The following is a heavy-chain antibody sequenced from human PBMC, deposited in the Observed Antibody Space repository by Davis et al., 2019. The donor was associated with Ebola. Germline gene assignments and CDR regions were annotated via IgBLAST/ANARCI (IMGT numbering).Heavy chain of an antibody. CDR1: GFTFSSYS. J-gene: IGHJ4*02. CDR2: IDTSGNYI. CDR3: ARDGPNYDVDY. D-gene: IGHD3-22*01. Sequence: GGSLRLSCAASGFTFSSYSMAWVRQAPGKGPQWVSSIDTSGNYIYYADSVKGRFTISRDNSKKSLHLQMNSLRVDDTAVYFCARDGPNYDVDYWGQGTLITVSA. V-gene: IGHV3-21*04.